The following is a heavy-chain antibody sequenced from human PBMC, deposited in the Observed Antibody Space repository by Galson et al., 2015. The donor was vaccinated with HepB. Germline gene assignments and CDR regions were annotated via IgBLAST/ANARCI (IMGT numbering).Heavy chain of an antibody. J-gene: IGHJ4*02. V-gene: IGHV4-34*01. CDR3: ARVGYDYIGHNYYFDY. CDR2: INHSGST. Sequence: LSLTCAVYGGSFSGYYWSWIRQPPGKRLEWIGEINHSGSTNYNPSLKSRVTISVDTSKNQFSLKLSSVTAADTAVYYCARVGYDYIGHNYYFDYWGQGTLVTVSS. CDR1: GGSFSGYY. D-gene: IGHD5-12*01.